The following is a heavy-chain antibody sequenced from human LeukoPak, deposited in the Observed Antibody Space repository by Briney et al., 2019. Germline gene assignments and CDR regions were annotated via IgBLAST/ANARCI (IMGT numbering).Heavy chain of an antibody. V-gene: IGHV5-10-1*01. CDR2: IDSSDSYT. D-gene: IGHD2-15*01. Sequence: GESLRISCKGSGYSFTSYWISWVRQMPGKGLEWMGRIDSSDSYTNYSPSFQGHVTISADKSISTAYLQWSSLKASDTAMYYCARLGDVGYCSGGSCYMAPNYGMDVWGQGTTVTVSS. CDR3: ARLGDVGYCSGGSCYMAPNYGMDV. J-gene: IGHJ6*02. CDR1: GYSFTSYW.